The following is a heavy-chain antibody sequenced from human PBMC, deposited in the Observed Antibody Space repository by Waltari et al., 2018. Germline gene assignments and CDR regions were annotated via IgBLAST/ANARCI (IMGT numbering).Heavy chain of an antibody. CDR2: IRRKTFGETT. CDR1: GFDFRQFA. J-gene: IGHJ4*02. D-gene: IGHD3-9*01. Sequence: EVKLVESGGNLVQPGRSLRISCAASGFDFRQFALTWVRQAPGKGVGGVGFIRRKTFGETTELAGAVKGRFTISRDDSKSIAYLQMNSLKTDDTAVYYCTRDSNTYFDILTVLDYWGQGTLVTVSS. CDR3: TRDSNTYFDILTVLDY. V-gene: IGHV3-49*04.